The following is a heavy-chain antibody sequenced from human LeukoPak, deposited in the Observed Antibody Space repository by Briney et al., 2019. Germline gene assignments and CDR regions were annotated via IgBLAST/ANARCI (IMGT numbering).Heavy chain of an antibody. CDR1: GGSISSYY. D-gene: IGHD3-10*01. V-gene: IGHV4-59*01. CDR3: ARGGYYYGSGSPLYY. Sequence: SETLSLTCTVSGGSISSYYLTWIRQPPGKGLEYIGYIYYTGSTNYNPSLKSRASISVDTSKNQFSLKLSSVTAADTAVYYCARGGYYYGSGSPLYYWGQGTLVTVSS. J-gene: IGHJ4*02. CDR2: IYYTGST.